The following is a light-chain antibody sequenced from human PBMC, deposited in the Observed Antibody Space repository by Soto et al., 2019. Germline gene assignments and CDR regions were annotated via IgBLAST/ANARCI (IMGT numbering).Light chain of an antibody. CDR3: HQYGRSPWT. V-gene: IGKV3-20*01. J-gene: IGKJ1*01. CDR2: GAS. Sequence: EIVLTQSPGTLSLSPGERATLSCRASESVASNYLAWYRHKPGQAPRLLFFGASNRATAIPDRFSGSGSGTDFTLTISRVEPEDFAVYYCHQYGRSPWTLGQGTKVDIK. CDR1: ESVASNY.